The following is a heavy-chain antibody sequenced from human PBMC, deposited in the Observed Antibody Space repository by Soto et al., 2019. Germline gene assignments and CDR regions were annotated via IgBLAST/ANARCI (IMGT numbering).Heavy chain of an antibody. CDR1: GFTFSSYA. CDR2: ISYDGSNK. V-gene: IGHV3-30-3*01. CDR3: ARGPVWIQLWFNFDY. D-gene: IGHD5-18*01. Sequence: GGSLRLSCAVSGFTFSSYAMHWVRQAPGKGLEWVAVISYDGSNKYYADSVKGRFTISRDNSKNTLYLQMNSLRAEDTAVYYCARGPVWIQLWFNFDYWGQGTLVTVSS. J-gene: IGHJ4*02.